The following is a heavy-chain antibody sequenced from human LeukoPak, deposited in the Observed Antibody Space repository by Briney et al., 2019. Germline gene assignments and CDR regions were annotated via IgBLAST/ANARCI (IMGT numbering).Heavy chain of an antibody. CDR2: IKQDGSEK. J-gene: IGHJ4*02. D-gene: IGHD2-21*02. CDR3: AKDIVGGGDDY. CDR1: GFTFSSYW. V-gene: IGHV3-7*01. Sequence: GGSLRLSCAASGFTFSSYWMSWVRQAPGKGLEWVANIKQDGSEKYYVDSVKGRFTISRDNAKNSIYLQMNSLRVEDTAVYYCAKDIVGGGDDYWGQGTLVIVSS.